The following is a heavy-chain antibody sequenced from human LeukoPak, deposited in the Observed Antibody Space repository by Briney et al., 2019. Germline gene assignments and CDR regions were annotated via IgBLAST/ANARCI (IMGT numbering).Heavy chain of an antibody. Sequence: GRSLRLSCTASGFPFIEYSMNWVRQAPGKGLEWISYIGIESGNTKYADSVRGRFTISADKAKNSLYLQMNSLRVEDTAVYHCARDHNYAFDNWGQGTLVSVAS. CDR2: IGIESGNT. CDR3: ARDHNYAFDN. CDR1: GFPFIEYS. V-gene: IGHV3-48*01. D-gene: IGHD1-1*01. J-gene: IGHJ4*02.